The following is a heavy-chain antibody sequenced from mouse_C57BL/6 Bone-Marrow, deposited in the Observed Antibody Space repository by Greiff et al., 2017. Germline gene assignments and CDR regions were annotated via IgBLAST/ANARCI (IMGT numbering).Heavy chain of an antibody. CDR1: GYTFTDYY. J-gene: IGHJ1*03. Sequence: VQLKESGPVLVKPGASVKMSCKASGYTFTDYYMNWVKQSHGKSLEWIGVINPYNGGTSYNQKFKGKATLTVDKSSSTAYMELNSLTSEGSAVYYCGRGSSSWYFDVWGKGTTVTVSA. D-gene: IGHD1-1*01. V-gene: IGHV1-19*01. CDR2: INPYNGGT. CDR3: GRGSSSWYFDV.